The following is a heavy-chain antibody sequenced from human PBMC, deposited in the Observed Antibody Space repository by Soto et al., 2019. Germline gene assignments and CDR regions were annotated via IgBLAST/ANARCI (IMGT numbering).Heavy chain of an antibody. CDR2: ISFDGSSK. Sequence: PGGSLRLSCAASGFTFRTYAVHWVRQAPGKGLEWVAVISFDGSSKYYADSVKGRFTISRDNSKNTLYLQMNSLRTEDTAVYYCAKDESSSPLHFFDYWGQGTLVTVSS. J-gene: IGHJ4*02. D-gene: IGHD6-6*01. CDR1: GFTFRTYA. V-gene: IGHV3-30*18. CDR3: AKDESSSPLHFFDY.